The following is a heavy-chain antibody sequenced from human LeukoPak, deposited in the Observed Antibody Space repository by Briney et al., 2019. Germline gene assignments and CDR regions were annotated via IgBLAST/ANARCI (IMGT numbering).Heavy chain of an antibody. CDR3: ARGVVARTFDH. V-gene: IGHV4-59*01. CDR2: LDYSGNT. D-gene: IGHD3-3*01. CDR1: GGYISRYY. J-gene: IGHJ4*02. Sequence: PSETLSLTCNVSGGYISRYYWNWIRQPPGKGLEWIGHLDYSGNTNYKPSLRSRVSISIDTSKNHVSLKLTSVTAADTAVYFCARGVVARTFDHWGQGTLVTVSP.